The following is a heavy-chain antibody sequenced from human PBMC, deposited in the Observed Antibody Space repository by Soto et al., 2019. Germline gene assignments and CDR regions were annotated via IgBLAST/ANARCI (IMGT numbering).Heavy chain of an antibody. J-gene: IGHJ4*02. CDR2: INAGNGNT. D-gene: IGHD3-22*01. V-gene: IGHV1-3*01. CDR3: ARDSYNYYDSSGYPGPPDY. Sequence: ASVKVSFKASGYTFTSYAMHWVRQAPGQRLEWMGWINAGNGNTKYSQKFQGRVTITRDTSASTAYMELSSLRSEDTAVYYCARDSYNYYDSSGYPGPPDYWGQGTLVTFSS. CDR1: GYTFTSYA.